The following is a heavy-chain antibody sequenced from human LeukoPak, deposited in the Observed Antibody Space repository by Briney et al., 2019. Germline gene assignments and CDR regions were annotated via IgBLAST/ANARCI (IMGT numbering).Heavy chain of an antibody. CDR2: ISYNGSNK. CDR3: ARELTLRFGELLRDAFDI. D-gene: IGHD3-10*01. J-gene: IGHJ3*02. V-gene: IGHV3-30*04. CDR1: GFTFSSYA. Sequence: GGSLRLSCAASGFTFSSYAMHWVRQAPGKGLEWVAVISYNGSNKYYADSVKGRFTISRDNSKNTLYLQMNSLRAEDTAVYYCARELTLRFGELLRDAFDIWGQGTMVTVSS.